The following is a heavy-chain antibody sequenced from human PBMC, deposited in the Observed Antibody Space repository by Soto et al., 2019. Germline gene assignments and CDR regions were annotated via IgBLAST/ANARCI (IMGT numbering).Heavy chain of an antibody. D-gene: IGHD1-1*01. CDR2: IDAGNGNT. Sequence: QVQLMQSGAEVKRPGASMKISCKTSGYTFTNYPIHWVRQAPGQTREWMGWIDAGNGNTKYSQSFQDRVIFTRDTSANTAYMELSSLRSEDTAVYYCARYNYFDYWGQGTLVTVSS. CDR1: GYTFTNYP. J-gene: IGHJ4*02. CDR3: ARYNYFDY. V-gene: IGHV1-3*01.